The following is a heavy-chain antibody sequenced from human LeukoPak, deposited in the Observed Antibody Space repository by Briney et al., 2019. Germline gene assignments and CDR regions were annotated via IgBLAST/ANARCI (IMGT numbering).Heavy chain of an antibody. V-gene: IGHV1-46*01. Sequence: ASVKVSCKASGYTFTSYYMHWVRQAPGQGLEWMGIINPSGGSTSYAQKFQGRVTMTRDMSTSTVYMELRSLRSEDTAVYYCARSFTIFGVVLQYDNWFDPWGQGTLVTVSS. D-gene: IGHD3-3*01. CDR3: ARSFTIFGVVLQYDNWFDP. CDR1: GYTFTSYY. CDR2: INPSGGST. J-gene: IGHJ5*02.